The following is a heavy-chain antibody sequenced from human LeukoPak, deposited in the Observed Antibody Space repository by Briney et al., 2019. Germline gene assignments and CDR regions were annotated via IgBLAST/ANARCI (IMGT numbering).Heavy chain of an antibody. Sequence: GGSLRLSCAASGFTFSSYSMNWVRQAPGKGLEWVSSISSSSSYVYYADSVKGRFTISRDNAKNSLYLQMNSLRAEDTAVYYCASGPNYDILTGYPRDYWGQGTLVTVSS. CDR2: ISSSSSYV. CDR1: GFTFSSYS. J-gene: IGHJ4*02. CDR3: ASGPNYDILTGYPRDY. V-gene: IGHV3-21*01. D-gene: IGHD3-9*01.